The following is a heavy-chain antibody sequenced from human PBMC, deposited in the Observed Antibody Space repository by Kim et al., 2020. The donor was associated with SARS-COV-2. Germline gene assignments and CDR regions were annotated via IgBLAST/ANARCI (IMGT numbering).Heavy chain of an antibody. Sequence: RFTISRDNSKNTLYLQMNSLRAEDTAVYYCARDGIAASTRNYYYYYYMDVWGKGTTVPVSS. CDR3: ARDGIAASTRNYYYYYYMDV. J-gene: IGHJ6*03. D-gene: IGHD6-6*01. V-gene: IGHV3-30*07.